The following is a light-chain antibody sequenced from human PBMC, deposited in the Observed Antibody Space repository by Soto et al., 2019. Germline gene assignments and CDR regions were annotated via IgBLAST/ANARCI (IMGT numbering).Light chain of an antibody. CDR3: QQYNNWPPWT. J-gene: IGKJ1*01. CDR1: QSVSSN. V-gene: IGKV3-15*01. Sequence: EIVMTQSPDTLSVSPGERATLSCRASQSVSSNLAWYQHKPGQAPRLLIYDASPRATGIPARFSGSGSGTEFTLTISSLQSEDFAVYYCQQYNNWPPWTFGQGTKVEIK. CDR2: DAS.